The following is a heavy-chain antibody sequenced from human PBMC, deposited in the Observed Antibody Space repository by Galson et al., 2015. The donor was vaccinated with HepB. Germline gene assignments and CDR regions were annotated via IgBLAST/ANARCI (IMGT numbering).Heavy chain of an antibody. D-gene: IGHD3-3*01. CDR3: VREVFGANSKSFEY. J-gene: IGHJ4*02. V-gene: IGHV1-46*03. CDR2: VNPSSGST. CDR1: IYTTYY. Sequence: SVKVSCKASIYTTYYMHWVRQAPGQGLEWVGGVNPSSGSTRYAQKLQGRVTMTRDTSTSTVYMELSSLRSEDTAVYYCVREVFGANSKSFEYWGPGTLVTVSA.